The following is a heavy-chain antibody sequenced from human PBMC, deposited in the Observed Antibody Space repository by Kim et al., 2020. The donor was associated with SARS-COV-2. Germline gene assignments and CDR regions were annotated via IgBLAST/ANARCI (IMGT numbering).Heavy chain of an antibody. D-gene: IGHD6-13*01. Sequence: YADSVKGRFTISRDNSKNTLYLQMNSLRAEDTAVYYCARDEIAAAGTFDYWGQGTLVTVSS. J-gene: IGHJ4*02. V-gene: IGHV3-66*01. CDR3: ARDEIAAAGTFDY.